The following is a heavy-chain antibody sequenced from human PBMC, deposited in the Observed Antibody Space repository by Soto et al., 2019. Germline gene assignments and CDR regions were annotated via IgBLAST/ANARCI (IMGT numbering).Heavy chain of an antibody. CDR2: ISYDGSNK. J-gene: IGHJ6*02. D-gene: IGHD6-6*01. V-gene: IGHV3-30*18. Sequence: QVQLVESGGGVVQPGRSLRLSCAASGFTFSSYGMHWVRQAPGKGLEWVAVISYDGSNKYYADSVKGRFTISRDNSKNTLYLQMNSLRAEDTAGYYCAKDLLGDSSSPPRYDYYGMDVWGQGTTVTVSS. CDR1: GFTFSSYG. CDR3: AKDLLGDSSSPPRYDYYGMDV.